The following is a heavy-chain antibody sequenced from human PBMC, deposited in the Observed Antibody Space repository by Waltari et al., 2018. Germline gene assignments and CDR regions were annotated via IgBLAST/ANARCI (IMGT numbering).Heavy chain of an antibody. Sequence: DVQLLESGGGVVQRGGSLRVACPASGIPFSPYAMAWVRQGLGQGLEGVSTSSGSGNDTDDADSVKGRFTIARDNAKNTVFLQMNMLRGEDTANYYCAKALGIMGFDCWGQGTLVTVSS. D-gene: IGHD3-16*01. CDR1: GIPFSPYA. CDR2: SSGSGNDT. CDR3: AKALGIMGFDC. V-gene: IGHV3-23*01. J-gene: IGHJ4*02.